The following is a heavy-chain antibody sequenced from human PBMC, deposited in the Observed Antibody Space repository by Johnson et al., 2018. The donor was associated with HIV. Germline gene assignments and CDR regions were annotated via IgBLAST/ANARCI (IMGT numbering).Heavy chain of an antibody. CDR3: ARDSRIWA. V-gene: IGHV3-20*04. D-gene: IGHD3-16*01. CDR2: VNWTGGST. CDR1: GFTFDDYG. J-gene: IGHJ3*01. Sequence: MQLVESGGGVVQPGRSLRLSCAASGFTFDDYGMSWVRQAPGKGLEWASGVNWTGGSTYYADSVKGRFTISRDNSKNTLYLQMNSLRAEDTAVYYCARDSRIWAWGQGTMVTVSS.